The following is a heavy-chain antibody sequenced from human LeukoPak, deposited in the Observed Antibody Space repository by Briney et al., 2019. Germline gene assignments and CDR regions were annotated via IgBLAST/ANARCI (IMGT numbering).Heavy chain of an antibody. CDR3: AKEHCSSTSCYYYYGMDV. J-gene: IGHJ6*02. D-gene: IGHD2-2*01. CDR2: LSGSGGST. Sequence: GGSLRLSCAASGFTFSSYAMSWVRQAPGKGLEWVSALSGSGGSTYYADSVKGRFTISRDNSKNTLYLQMNSLRAEDTAVYFCAKEHCSSTSCYYYYGMDVWGQGTTVTVSS. CDR1: GFTFSSYA. V-gene: IGHV3-23*01.